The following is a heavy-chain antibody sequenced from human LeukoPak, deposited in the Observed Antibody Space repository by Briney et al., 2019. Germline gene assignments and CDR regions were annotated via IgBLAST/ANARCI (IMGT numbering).Heavy chain of an antibody. CDR1: GYTFSDYW. Sequence: GGSLRLSCAASGYTFSDYWMSWVRQAPGKGLQRVANIKPDGRDKYHVDSVKGRFTISRDNAKASLYLLMNSLRAEDTAVYYCARGRFCDSGNCYLDYWGQGTLVTVSS. CDR3: ARGRFCDSGNCYLDY. D-gene: IGHD4-23*01. CDR2: IKPDGRDK. J-gene: IGHJ4*02. V-gene: IGHV3-7*01.